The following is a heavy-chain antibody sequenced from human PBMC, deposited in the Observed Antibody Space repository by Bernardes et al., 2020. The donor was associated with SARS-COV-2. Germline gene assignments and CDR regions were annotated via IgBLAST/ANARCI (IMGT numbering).Heavy chain of an antibody. Sequence: SGPTLVKPTETLTLTCTFSGFSLTTRLLGVGWIRQPPGKALEWLAVIYWDDDKRYSPSLMSRLTIAKDTSKNQVALTMTNMDPADTATYYCARVGITYGGVIGLDAFDMWGQGTLVTVSS. CDR1: GFSLTTRLLG. D-gene: IGHD3-16*02. CDR2: IYWDDDK. V-gene: IGHV2-5*02. J-gene: IGHJ3*02. CDR3: ARVGITYGGVIGLDAFDM.